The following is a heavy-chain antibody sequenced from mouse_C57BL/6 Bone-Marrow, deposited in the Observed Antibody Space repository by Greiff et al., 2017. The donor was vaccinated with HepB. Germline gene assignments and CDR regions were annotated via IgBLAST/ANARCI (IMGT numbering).Heavy chain of an antibody. CDR2: INYDGSST. CDR1: GFTFSDYY. CDR3: AREGLLPFDY. J-gene: IGHJ2*01. V-gene: IGHV5-16*01. D-gene: IGHD3-1*01. Sequence: EVNVVESEGGLVQPGSSMKLSCTASGFTFSDYYMAWVRQVPEKGLEWVANINYDGSSTYYLDSLKSRFIISRDNAKNILYLQMSSLKSEDTATYYCAREGLLPFDYWGQGTTLTVSS.